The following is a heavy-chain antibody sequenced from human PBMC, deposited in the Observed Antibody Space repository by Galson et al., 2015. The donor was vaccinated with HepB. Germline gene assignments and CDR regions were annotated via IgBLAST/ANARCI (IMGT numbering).Heavy chain of an antibody. CDR1: GYTFTTKH. J-gene: IGHJ4*02. D-gene: IGHD3-16*01. Sequence: SCKASGYTFTTKHMHWIRQAPGQGLEWLGWIYPKSGATNYAQNFQGRVTMTRDTSISTVYMELSRLTSDDTAVYFCARENWVYDYWGQGTLLIVSS. CDR2: IYPKSGAT. V-gene: IGHV1-2*02. CDR3: ARENWVYDY.